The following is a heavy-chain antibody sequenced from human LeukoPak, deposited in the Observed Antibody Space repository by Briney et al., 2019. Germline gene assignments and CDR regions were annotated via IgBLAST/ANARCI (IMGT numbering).Heavy chain of an antibody. V-gene: IGHV3-20*04. CDR3: ARDIGWLQLGVLDY. D-gene: IGHD5-24*01. Sequence: PGGSLRLSCAASGFTFDDYGMSWVRRAPGKGLEWVSGINWNGGSTGYADSVKGRFTISRDNAKNSLYLQMNSLRAEDTALYYCARDIGWLQLGVLDYWGQGTLVTVSS. J-gene: IGHJ4*02. CDR1: GFTFDDYG. CDR2: INWNGGST.